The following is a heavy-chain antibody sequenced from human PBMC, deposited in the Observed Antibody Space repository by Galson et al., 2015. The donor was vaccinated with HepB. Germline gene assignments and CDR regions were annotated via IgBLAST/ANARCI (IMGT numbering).Heavy chain of an antibody. J-gene: IGHJ6*02. V-gene: IGHV4-59*08. CDR2: IYYSGST. Sequence: ETLSLTCTVSGGSISSYYWSWIRQPPGKGLEWIGYIYYSGSTNYNPSLKSRVTISVDTSKNQFSLKLSSVTAADTAVYYCARHGRWSQFYYYGMDVWGQGTTVTVSS. CDR3: ARHGRWSQFYYYGMDV. D-gene: IGHD4-23*01. CDR1: GGSISSYY.